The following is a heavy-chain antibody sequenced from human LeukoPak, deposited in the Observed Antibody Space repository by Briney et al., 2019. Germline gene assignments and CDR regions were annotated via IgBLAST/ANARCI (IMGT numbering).Heavy chain of an antibody. CDR2: ISSSSSTI. CDR1: GFTFSSYS. D-gene: IGHD2-2*01. CDR3: ARDLYCSSTSCPPDDAFDI. V-gene: IGHV3-48*01. Sequence: GGSVRLSCAASGFTFSSYSMNWVRQAPGKGLEWVSYISSSSSTIYYADSVKGRFTISRDNAKNSLYLQMNSLRAEDTAVYYCARDLYCSSTSCPPDDAFDIWGQGTMVTVSS. J-gene: IGHJ3*02.